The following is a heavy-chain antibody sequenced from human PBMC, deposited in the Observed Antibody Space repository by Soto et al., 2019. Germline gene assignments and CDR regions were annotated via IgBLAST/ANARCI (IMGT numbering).Heavy chain of an antibody. CDR3: ARDPVVGAPYYFDY. V-gene: IGHV3-33*01. D-gene: IGHD1-26*01. CDR1: GFTFSSYG. J-gene: IGHJ4*02. CDR2: IWYDGSNK. Sequence: GGSLRLSCAASGFTFSSYGMHWVRQALGKGLEWVAVIWYDGSNKYYADSVKGRFTISRDNSKNTLYLQMNSLRAEDTAVYYCARDPVVGAPYYFDYWGQGTLVTVSS.